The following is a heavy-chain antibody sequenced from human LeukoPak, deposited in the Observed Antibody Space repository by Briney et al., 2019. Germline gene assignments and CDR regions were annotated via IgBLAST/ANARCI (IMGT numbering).Heavy chain of an antibody. D-gene: IGHD5-18*01. Sequence: PGGSLRLSCAASGFTFSSYGMHWVRQAPGKGLEWVAVISYDGSNKYYADSVKGRFTISRDNSKNTLYLQMNSLRAEDTAVYYCAKGILRLGYSYGYFDYWGQGTLVTVSS. CDR1: GFTFSSYG. CDR2: ISYDGSNK. V-gene: IGHV3-30*18. J-gene: IGHJ4*02. CDR3: AKGILRLGYSYGYFDY.